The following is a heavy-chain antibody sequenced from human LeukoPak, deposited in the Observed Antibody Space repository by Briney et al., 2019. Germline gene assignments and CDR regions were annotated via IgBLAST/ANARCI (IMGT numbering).Heavy chain of an antibody. CDR2: ISSSSSTI. CDR3: ARARGKIDY. V-gene: IGHV3-48*01. D-gene: IGHD4-23*01. Sequence: GGSLRLSCAASGFTFSSYAMSWVRQAPGKGLEWVSYISSSSSTIYYADSVKGRFTISRDNAKNSLYLQMNSLRAEDTAVYYCARARGKIDYWGQGTLVTVSS. J-gene: IGHJ4*02. CDR1: GFTFSSYA.